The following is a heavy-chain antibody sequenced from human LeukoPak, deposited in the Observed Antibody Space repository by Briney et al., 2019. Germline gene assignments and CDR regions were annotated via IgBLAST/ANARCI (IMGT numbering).Heavy chain of an antibody. CDR3: AKYVDIVATIGIDY. D-gene: IGHD5-12*01. Sequence: PGGSLRLSCAASGFTFSSYAMSWVRQAPGKGLEWVSVISGGGGSTYYADSVKGRFTISRDNSKNTLYLQMNSLRAEDTAVYYCAKYVDIVATIGIDYWGQGTLVTVSS. V-gene: IGHV3-23*01. CDR1: GFTFSSYA. J-gene: IGHJ4*02. CDR2: ISGGGGST.